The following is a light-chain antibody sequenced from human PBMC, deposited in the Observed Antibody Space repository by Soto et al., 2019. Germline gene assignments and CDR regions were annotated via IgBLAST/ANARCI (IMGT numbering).Light chain of an antibody. Sequence: QSALTKPPSVSGSPGQSVTISCTGSSSDVGGYNRVSWYQQSPGAAPKLVIYEVSNRPSGVPDRFSGSKSGNTASLTISGLQAEDEADYYCISYTSSNTLIFGGGTKLTVL. CDR3: ISYTSSNTLI. J-gene: IGLJ2*01. V-gene: IGLV2-18*02. CDR2: EVS. CDR1: SSDVGGYNR.